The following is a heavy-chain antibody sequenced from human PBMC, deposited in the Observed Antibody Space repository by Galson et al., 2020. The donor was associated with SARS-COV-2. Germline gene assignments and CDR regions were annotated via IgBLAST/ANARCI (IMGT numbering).Heavy chain of an antibody. V-gene: IGHV3-21*01. CDR2: ISSSGAYI. CDR3: ARNLDSTGVNDYYGMDV. D-gene: IGHD2-8*02. CDR1: GFAFSIYT. J-gene: IGHJ6*02. Sequence: GESLKISCAASGFAFSIYTMNWVRQTPGKGLEWLSSISSSGAYIHYSDSMKGRLTIARDNTKETLYLQIDSLRVEDTGVYYCARNLDSTGVNDYYGMDVWGHGTTVTVSS.